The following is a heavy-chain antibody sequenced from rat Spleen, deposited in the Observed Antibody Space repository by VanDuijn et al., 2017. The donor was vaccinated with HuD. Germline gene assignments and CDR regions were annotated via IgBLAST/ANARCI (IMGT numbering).Heavy chain of an antibody. CDR2: ITYDGSST. J-gene: IGHJ3*01. CDR1: GFTFSDYN. D-gene: IGHD1-1*01. Sequence: EVQLVESGGGLVQPGRSLRLSCAASGFTFSDYNMAWVRQAPRKGLEWVAIITYDGSSTYYRDSVKGRFTISRDNAKSTLYLQMDSLRSEDTATYYCARSGDGNWFAYWGQGTLVTVSS. CDR3: ARSGDGNWFAY. V-gene: IGHV5-7*01.